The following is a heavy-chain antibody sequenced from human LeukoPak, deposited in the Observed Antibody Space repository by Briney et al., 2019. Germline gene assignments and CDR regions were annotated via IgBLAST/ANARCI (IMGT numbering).Heavy chain of an antibody. D-gene: IGHD3-10*01. CDR2: IYSGGST. CDR3: ARGRRYGSGSYYPWFDP. CDR1: GFTVSSNY. V-gene: IGHV3-66*02. Sequence: GESLRLSCAASGFTVSSNYMSWVRQAPGKGLEWVSVIYSGGSTYYADSVKGRFTISRDNSKNTLYLQMNSLRAEDTAVYYCARGRRYGSGSYYPWFDPWGQGTLVTVSS. J-gene: IGHJ5*02.